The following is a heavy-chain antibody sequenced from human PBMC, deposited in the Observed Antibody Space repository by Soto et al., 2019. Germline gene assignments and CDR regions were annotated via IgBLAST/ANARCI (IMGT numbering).Heavy chain of an antibody. J-gene: IGHJ4*02. Sequence: GGSLRLSCAASGFTFSSYAMGWVRQGPGKGLEWVAVVSIGGSTHYADSVRGRFTISRDNSKSTLHLQMNSLRVEDTAVYYCAKDRTFGPPLVRFDSWGQGTLVTVSS. CDR3: AKDRTFGPPLVRFDS. D-gene: IGHD6-6*01. CDR1: GFTFSSYA. CDR2: VSIGGST. V-gene: IGHV3-23*01.